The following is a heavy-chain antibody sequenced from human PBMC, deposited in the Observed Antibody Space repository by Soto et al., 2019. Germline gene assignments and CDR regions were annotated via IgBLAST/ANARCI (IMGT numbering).Heavy chain of an antibody. CDR1: GGSISSGDYY. Sequence: PSETLSLTCTVSGGSISSGDYYWSWIRQPPGKGLEWIGYIYYSGSTYYNPSLKSRVTISVDTSKNQFSLKLSSVTAADTAVYYCVRGSLYNFDSSGTELWFDPWGQGALVTVSS. J-gene: IGHJ5*02. CDR2: IYYSGST. CDR3: VRGSLYNFDSSGTELWFDP. D-gene: IGHD6-19*01. V-gene: IGHV4-30-4*01.